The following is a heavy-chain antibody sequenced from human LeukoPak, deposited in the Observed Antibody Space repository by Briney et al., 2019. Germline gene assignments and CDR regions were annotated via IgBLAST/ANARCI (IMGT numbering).Heavy chain of an antibody. CDR1: GFTFSSYA. CDR3: AKLTSGSGSSALFDY. V-gene: IGHV3-23*01. J-gene: IGHJ4*02. D-gene: IGHD3-10*01. Sequence: GGSLRLSCAASGFTFSSYAMSWVRQAPGKGLEWVSAISGSGGSTYYADSVKGRFTISRDNSKNTLYLQMNSLRAEDTAVYYCAKLTSGSGSSALFDYRGQGTLVTVSS. CDR2: ISGSGGST.